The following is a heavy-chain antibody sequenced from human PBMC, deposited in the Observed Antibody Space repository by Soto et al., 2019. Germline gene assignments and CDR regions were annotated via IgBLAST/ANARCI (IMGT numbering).Heavy chain of an antibody. V-gene: IGHV4-4*02. CDR3: ARSYLETLDY. CDR2: IYHSGST. J-gene: IGHJ4*02. CDR1: GGSISSSNW. D-gene: IGHD1-1*01. Sequence: QVQLQESGPGLVKPSGTLSLTCAVSGGSISSSNWWSWVRQPPGKGLEWIGEIYHSGSTNYNPSLKXXVXIXXDKSKNQFSLKLSSVTAADTAVYYCARSYLETLDYWGQGTLVTVSS.